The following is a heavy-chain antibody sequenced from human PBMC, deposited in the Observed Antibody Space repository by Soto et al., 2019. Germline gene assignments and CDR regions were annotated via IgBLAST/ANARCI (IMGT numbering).Heavy chain of an antibody. J-gene: IGHJ4*02. CDR2: ISGSGSTI. D-gene: IGHD3-10*01. CDR1: GFTFSSYA. CDR3: ARDTYYSGSGSYYPFDY. V-gene: IGHV3-48*02. Sequence: PGGSLRLSCAASGFTFSSYAMSWVRQAPGKGLEWISDISGSGSTIYYADSVKGRFAISRDDAKNSLYLQMNSLRDEDTAVYYCARDTYYSGSGSYYPFDYWGQGTPVTVSS.